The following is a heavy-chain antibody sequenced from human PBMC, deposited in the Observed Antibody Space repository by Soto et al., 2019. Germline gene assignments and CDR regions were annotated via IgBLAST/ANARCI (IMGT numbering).Heavy chain of an antibody. CDR1: GGFISNGDYH. D-gene: IGHD5-12*01. CDR3: AREGGYDSPHGC. V-gene: IGHV4-30-4*01. CDR2: TYPSGST. Sequence: QVQLQESGPGLVKPSQTLSLICTVSGGFISNGDYHWSWIRQPPVKGLEWIGYTYPSGSTYYNASLRSRVTISIDASKNQFSLKLNSVTAADMAVYYCAREGGYDSPHGCWGQGTLVTVSS. J-gene: IGHJ4*02.